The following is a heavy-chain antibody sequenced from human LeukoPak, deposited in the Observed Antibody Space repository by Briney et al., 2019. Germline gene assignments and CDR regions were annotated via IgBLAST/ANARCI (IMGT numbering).Heavy chain of an antibody. V-gene: IGHV4-34*01. D-gene: IGHD3-22*01. J-gene: IGHJ4*02. CDR2: IIPSGST. Sequence: SETLSLTCAVYGGSFSGYYWSWIRQPPGKGLEWIGEIIPSGSTNYNPSLKSRVTISVDTSKNQFSLKLSSVTAADTAVYYCARGLFAYYDSSGYYPFSHSFDYWGQGTLVTVSS. CDR3: ARGLFAYYDSSGYYPFSHSFDY. CDR1: GGSFSGYY.